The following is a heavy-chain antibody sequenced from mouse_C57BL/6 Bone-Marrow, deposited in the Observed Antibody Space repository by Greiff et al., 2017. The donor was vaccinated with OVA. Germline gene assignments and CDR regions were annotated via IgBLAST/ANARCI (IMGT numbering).Heavy chain of an antibody. CDR1: EYEFPSHD. CDR2: INSDGGST. J-gene: IGHJ2*01. D-gene: IGHD1-1*01. V-gene: IGHV5-2*01. Sequence: EVKLMESGGGLVQPGESLKLSCESNEYEFPSHDMSWVRKTPEKRLELVAAINSDGGSTYYPDTMERRFIISRDNTKKTLYLQMSSLRSEDTALYYCARHEHYYGSSPKDYYFDYWGQGTTLTVSS. CDR3: ARHEHYYGSSPKDYYFDY.